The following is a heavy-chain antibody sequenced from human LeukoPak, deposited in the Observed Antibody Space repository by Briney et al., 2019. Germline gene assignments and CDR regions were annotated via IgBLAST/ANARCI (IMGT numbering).Heavy chain of an antibody. CDR3: ARTTYDFWSGYPYGDYYYYVDV. D-gene: IGHD3-3*01. J-gene: IGHJ6*03. CDR2: IYYSGST. Sequence: SETLSLTCTVSGGSISSYYWSWIRQPPGKGLEWIGYIYYSGSTNYNPSLKSRVTISVDTSKNQFSLKLSSVTAADTAVYYCARTTYDFWSGYPYGDYYYYVDVWGKGTTVTVSS. CDR1: GGSISSYY. V-gene: IGHV4-59*01.